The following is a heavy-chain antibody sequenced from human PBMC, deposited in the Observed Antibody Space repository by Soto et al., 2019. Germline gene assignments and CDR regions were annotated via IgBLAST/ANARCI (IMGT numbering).Heavy chain of an antibody. D-gene: IGHD2-2*01. CDR3: ARGHLAVVPVASWYYYMDV. Sequence: QVQLVQSGAEVEKPGASVKVSCKASGYSFSNYAVPWVRQAPGQRLEWMGSVNAGNGNTRYSQNFQGRVTITRDTSARTAYLELSSLRSGDTAVYYCARGHLAVVPVASWYYYMDVWGKGTTVTVSS. V-gene: IGHV1-3*01. CDR1: GYSFSNYA. CDR2: VNAGNGNT. J-gene: IGHJ6*03.